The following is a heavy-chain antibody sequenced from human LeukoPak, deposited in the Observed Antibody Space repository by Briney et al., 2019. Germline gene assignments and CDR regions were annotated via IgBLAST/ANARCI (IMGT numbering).Heavy chain of an antibody. CDR2: IAASGTT. D-gene: IGHD5-24*01. Sequence: SETLSLTCSVSGGSIESYYWSWIRQPPGKGLEFIGYIAASGTTKHNPSLKSRVTLSMDTSKNQFSLKLRSVTAADTAVYYCARECKHEDGPDPLFIDYWGQGTLVTVSS. CDR1: GGSIESYY. J-gene: IGHJ4*02. V-gene: IGHV4-4*08. CDR3: ARECKHEDGPDPLFIDY.